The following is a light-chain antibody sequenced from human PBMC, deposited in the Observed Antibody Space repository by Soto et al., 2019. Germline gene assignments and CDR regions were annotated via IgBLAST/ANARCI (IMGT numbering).Light chain of an antibody. J-gene: IGLJ2*01. V-gene: IGLV1-51*01. CDR2: DNN. CDR1: SSNIGNNY. CDR3: GTWDSGLSAVV. Sequence: QSVLTQPPSVSAAPGQKVTISCSGSSSNIGNNYVSWYQQLPGTAPKLLISDNNKRPSGIPDRFSGSKSGTSATLGITGLQTGDEADYYCGTWDSGLSAVVFGGGTQLTVL.